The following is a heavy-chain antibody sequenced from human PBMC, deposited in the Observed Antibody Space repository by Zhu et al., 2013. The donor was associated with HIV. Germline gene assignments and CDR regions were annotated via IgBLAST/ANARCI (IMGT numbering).Heavy chain of an antibody. CDR3: ARDEYRVAPMDV. V-gene: IGHV1-46*01. CDR1: GYTFTSYD. D-gene: IGHD5-12*01. Sequence: QVQLVQSGAEVKKPGASVKVSCKASGYTFTSYDINWVRQATGQGLEWMGILSPTGGRTTYAQQFQGRVTMTRDTSTSTVFMELSSLRSEDTAVYYCARDEYRVAPMDVWGKGTTVTVSS. CDR2: LSPTGGRT. J-gene: IGHJ6*03.